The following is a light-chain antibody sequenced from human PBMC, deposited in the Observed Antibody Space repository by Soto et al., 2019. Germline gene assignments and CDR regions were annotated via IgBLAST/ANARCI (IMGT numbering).Light chain of an antibody. CDR1: QSVSSSY. V-gene: IGKV3-20*01. Sequence: EIVLTQSPGTLSLSPGERATLSCRASQSVSSSYLAWYQQKPGQAPRLLIYGASSRATGIPDRFSGSGSGKDFTFTISRLEPEDFAVYYCQHYGSSPRTFGHGTKVDIK. CDR3: QHYGSSPRT. J-gene: IGKJ1*01. CDR2: GAS.